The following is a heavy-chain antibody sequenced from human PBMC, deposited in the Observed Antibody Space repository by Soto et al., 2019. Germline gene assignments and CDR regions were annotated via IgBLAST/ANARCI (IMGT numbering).Heavy chain of an antibody. Sequence: ASVKVSCKASGYTFTSYAMHWVRQAPGQRLEWMGWINAGNGNTKYSQKFQGRVTITRDTSTSTAYMELRSLRSDDTAVYYCARGEGVDDYVWGSYRPPPWYFDYWGQGTLVTVSS. CDR1: GYTFTSYA. J-gene: IGHJ4*02. CDR3: ARGEGVDDYVWGSYRPPPWYFDY. V-gene: IGHV1-3*01. CDR2: INAGNGNT. D-gene: IGHD3-16*02.